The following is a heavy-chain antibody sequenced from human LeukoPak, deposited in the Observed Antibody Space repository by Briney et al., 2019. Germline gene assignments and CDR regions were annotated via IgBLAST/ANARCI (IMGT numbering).Heavy chain of an antibody. V-gene: IGHV1-69*05. D-gene: IGHD3-22*01. Sequence: SVKVSCKASGGTFSSYAISWVRQAPGQGLEWMGRIIPIFGTANYAQKFQGRVTNTTDESTSTAYMELSSLRSEDTAVYYCARDMGYYDSSGYYLYWGQGTLVTVSS. CDR2: IIPIFGTA. CDR3: ARDMGYYDSSGYYLY. J-gene: IGHJ4*02. CDR1: GGTFSSYA.